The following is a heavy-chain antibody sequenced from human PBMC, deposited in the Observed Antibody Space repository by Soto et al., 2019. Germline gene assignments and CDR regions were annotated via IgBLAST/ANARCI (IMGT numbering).Heavy chain of an antibody. D-gene: IGHD3-3*01. J-gene: IGHJ6*02. V-gene: IGHV3-74*01. CDR1: GFTFSSYW. CDR3: ARDRITSTGYDFLSGYLYGIDV. Sequence: VQLVESGGALVQPGGSLRLSCSASGFTFSSYWMHWVRQAPGKGLVSVSRSNSDGSSTSYADSVNGRFTISRDNANNTLYLQMNSLRAEDTAVYYCARDRITSTGYDFLSGYLYGIDVWGQGATVTGSS. CDR2: SNSDGSST.